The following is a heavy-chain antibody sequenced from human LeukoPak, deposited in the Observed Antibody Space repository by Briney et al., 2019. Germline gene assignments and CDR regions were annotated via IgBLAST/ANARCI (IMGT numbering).Heavy chain of an antibody. CDR3: AREESGGYFDY. J-gene: IGHJ4*02. CDR1: GFTFTNYY. D-gene: IGHD2-8*02. Sequence: ASVKVSCKASGFTFTNYYMHWVRQAPGQGLEWMGLISPTGSSTNYAQKFRGRVTVTRDTSTTTVYMELSSLRSEDTAVYYCAREESGGYFDYWGQGTLVTVPS. CDR2: ISPTGSST. V-gene: IGHV1-46*01.